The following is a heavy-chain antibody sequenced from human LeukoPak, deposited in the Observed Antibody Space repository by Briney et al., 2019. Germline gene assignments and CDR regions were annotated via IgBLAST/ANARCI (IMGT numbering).Heavy chain of an antibody. CDR2: IYHSGST. CDR3: ARGGGYASPIGY. Sequence: AETLSLTCTLSGGSISTYYWSWIRQPPGKGLEWIGYIYHSGSTNYNRSLKSRVTISVDTSKTQFSLKLSSVTAADTAVYYCARGGGYASPIGYWGQGALVTVSS. D-gene: IGHD5-12*01. V-gene: IGHV4-59*01. J-gene: IGHJ4*02. CDR1: GGSISTYY.